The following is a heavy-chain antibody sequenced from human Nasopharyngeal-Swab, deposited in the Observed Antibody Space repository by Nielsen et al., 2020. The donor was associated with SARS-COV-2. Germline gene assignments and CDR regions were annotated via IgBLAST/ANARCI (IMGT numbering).Heavy chain of an antibody. CDR3: ARRLRNYWYFDL. Sequence: SETLSLTCTGSGGSISSYYWSWIRQPPGKGLEWIGDISYSGSTNYNPSLKSRVTLSLDTSKNQFSLKLSSVTAADTAVHYCARRLRNYWYFDLWGRGTLVTVSS. CDR1: GGSISSYY. CDR2: ISYSGST. J-gene: IGHJ2*01. V-gene: IGHV4-59*01. D-gene: IGHD4-17*01.